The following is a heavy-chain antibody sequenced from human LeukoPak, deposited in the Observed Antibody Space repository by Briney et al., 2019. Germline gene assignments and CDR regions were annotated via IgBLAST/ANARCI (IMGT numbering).Heavy chain of an antibody. CDR2: ISYDGSNK. D-gene: IGHD3-22*01. V-gene: IGHV3-30*03. J-gene: IGHJ4*02. Sequence: GGSLRLSCAASGFTFSSYGMHWVRQAPGKGLEWVAVISYDGSNKYYADSVKGRFTISRDNSKNTLYLQMNSLRAEDTAVYYCARERSSGYLDYWGQGTLVTVSS. CDR3: ARERSSGYLDY. CDR1: GFTFSSYG.